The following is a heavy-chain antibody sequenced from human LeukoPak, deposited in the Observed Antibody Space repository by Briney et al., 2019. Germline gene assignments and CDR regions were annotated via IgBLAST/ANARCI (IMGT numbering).Heavy chain of an antibody. V-gene: IGHV3-21*05. Sequence: GSLRLSCAASGFTFSDYSMNWVRRAPGRGLEWISYIGLASGFASYADSVKGRFSISSDTARNSVYLQMSSLRAEDTAVYYCARDHNWAFDSWGQGTLVTVSS. CDR1: GFTFSDYS. CDR3: ARDHNWAFDS. CDR2: IGLASGFA. D-gene: IGHD1-20*01. J-gene: IGHJ4*02.